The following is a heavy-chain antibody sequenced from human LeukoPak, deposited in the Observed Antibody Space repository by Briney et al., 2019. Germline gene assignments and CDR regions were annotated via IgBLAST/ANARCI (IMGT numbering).Heavy chain of an antibody. CDR1: GGTFSSYA. CDR2: IIPILGIA. D-gene: IGHD3-10*01. J-gene: IGHJ4*02. V-gene: IGHV1-69*04. CDR3: ARSYGSGSYVFDY. Sequence: SVKVSCKASGGTFSSYAISWVRQAPGQGLEWMGRIIPILGIANYAQKFQGRVTITADKSTSTAYMELSCLRSEDTAVYYCARSYGSGSYVFDYWGQGTLVTVSP.